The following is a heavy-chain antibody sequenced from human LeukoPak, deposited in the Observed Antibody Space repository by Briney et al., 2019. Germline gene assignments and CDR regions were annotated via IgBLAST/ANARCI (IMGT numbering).Heavy chain of an antibody. CDR3: ARDHSSSSWMDAFEI. D-gene: IGHD6-6*01. CDR2: IYTTGTA. Sequence: SETLSLTCTVSGGSIRSNYWSWIRQAAGKGPEWIGRIYTTGTADYNPSLKGRVFLSVDTSMNQFSLKVTSVTAADTAVYYCARDHSSSSWMDAFEIWGPGMKVIVSS. J-gene: IGHJ3*02. V-gene: IGHV4-4*07. CDR1: GGSIRSNY.